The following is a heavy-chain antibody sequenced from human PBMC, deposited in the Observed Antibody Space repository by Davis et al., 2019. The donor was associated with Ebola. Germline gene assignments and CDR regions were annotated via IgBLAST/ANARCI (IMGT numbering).Heavy chain of an antibody. J-gene: IGHJ4*02. D-gene: IGHD6-6*01. Sequence: GGSLRLSCAASGFTFSSYWMHWVRQAPGKGLEWVSGISWNSGSIGYADSVKGRFTISRDNAKNSLYLQMNSLRAEDTALYYCAKGRYSSSSPVEYWGQGTLVTVSS. V-gene: IGHV3-9*01. CDR3: AKGRYSSSSPVEY. CDR2: ISWNSGSI. CDR1: GFTFSSYW.